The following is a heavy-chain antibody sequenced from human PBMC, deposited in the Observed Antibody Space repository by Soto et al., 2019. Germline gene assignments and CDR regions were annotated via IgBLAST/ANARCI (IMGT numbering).Heavy chain of an antibody. J-gene: IGHJ6*03. V-gene: IGHV4-31*03. CDR3: ASSNWSGYYTGYYYYYMDV. CDR1: GGSISSGGYY. CDR2: IYYSGST. Sequence: PSETLSLTCTVSGGSISSGGYYWSWIRQHPGKGLEWIGYIYYSGSTYYNPSLKSRVTISVDTSKNQFSLKLSSVTAADTAVYYCASSNWSGYYTGYYYYYMDVWGKGTTVTVSS. D-gene: IGHD3-3*01.